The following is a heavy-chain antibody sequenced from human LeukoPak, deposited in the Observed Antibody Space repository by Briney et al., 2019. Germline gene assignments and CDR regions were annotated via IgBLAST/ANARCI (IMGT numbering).Heavy chain of an antibody. J-gene: IGHJ4*02. D-gene: IGHD3-10*01. CDR1: GGSISSYY. CDR3: ARGKEVITMLRGLKPGYYFDY. Sequence: SETLSLTCTVSGGSISSYYWSWIRQPPGKGLEWIGYIYYSGGTNYNPSLKSRVTISVDTSKNQFSLKLSSVTAADTAVYYCARGKEVITMLRGLKPGYYFDYWGQGTLVTVSS. CDR2: IYYSGGT. V-gene: IGHV4-59*01.